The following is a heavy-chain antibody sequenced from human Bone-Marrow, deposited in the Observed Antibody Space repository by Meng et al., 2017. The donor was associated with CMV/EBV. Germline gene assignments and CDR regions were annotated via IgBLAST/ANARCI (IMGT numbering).Heavy chain of an antibody. D-gene: IGHD6-13*01. CDR1: GFTFSSYA. CDR2: ISYDGSNK. V-gene: IGHV3-30*04. Sequence: GESLKISCAASGFTFSSYAMHWVRQAPGKGLEWVAVISYDGSNKYYADSVKGRFTISRDNSKNTLYLQMNSLRAEDTAVYYCARDPRGRARVYYYYGMDVWGQGTTVTVSS. CDR3: ARDPRGRARVYYYYGMDV. J-gene: IGHJ6*02.